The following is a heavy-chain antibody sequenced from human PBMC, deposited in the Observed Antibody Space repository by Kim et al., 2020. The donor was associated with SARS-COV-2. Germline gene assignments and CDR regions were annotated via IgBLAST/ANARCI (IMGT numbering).Heavy chain of an antibody. J-gene: IGHJ6*02. CDR2: FDPEDGET. CDR1: GYTLTELS. Sequence: ASVKVSCKVFGYTLTELSMHWVRQAPGKGLEWMGGFDPEDGETIYAQKFQGRVTMTEDTSTDTAYMELSSLRSEDTAVYYCATGFVVVPAAIQSSYYYYYGMDVWGQGTTVTVSS. V-gene: IGHV1-24*01. D-gene: IGHD2-2*02. CDR3: ATGFVVVPAAIQSSYYYYYGMDV.